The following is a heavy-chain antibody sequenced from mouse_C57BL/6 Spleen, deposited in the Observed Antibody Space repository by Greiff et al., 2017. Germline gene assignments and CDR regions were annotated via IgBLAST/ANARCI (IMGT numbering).Heavy chain of an antibody. CDR3: ARGQITTVVAEEYYFDY. CDR1: GYTFTSYD. CDR2: IYPRDGST. Sequence: VQLQQSGPELVKPGASVKLSCKASGYTFTSYDINWVKQRPGQGLEWIGWIYPRDGSTKYNEKFKGKATLTVDTSSSTAYMELHSLTSEDSAVYFCARGQITTVVAEEYYFDYWGQGTTLTVSS. D-gene: IGHD1-1*01. J-gene: IGHJ2*01. V-gene: IGHV1-85*01.